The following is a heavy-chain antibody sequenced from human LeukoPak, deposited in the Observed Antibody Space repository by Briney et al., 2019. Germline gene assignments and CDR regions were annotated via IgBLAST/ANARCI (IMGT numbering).Heavy chain of an antibody. CDR3: ARVGSRTIFGVVQEKGMDV. Sequence: GASAKVSCKASGGTFSSYAISWVRQAPGQGLEWMGRIIPIFGTANYAQKFQGRVTITADKSTGTAYMELSSLRSEDTAVYYCARVGSRTIFGVVQEKGMDVWGKGTTVTVSS. D-gene: IGHD3-3*01. J-gene: IGHJ6*03. V-gene: IGHV1-69*06. CDR2: IIPIFGTA. CDR1: GGTFSSYA.